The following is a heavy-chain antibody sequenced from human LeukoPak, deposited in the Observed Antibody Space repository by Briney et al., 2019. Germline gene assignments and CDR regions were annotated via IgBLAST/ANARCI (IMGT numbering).Heavy chain of an antibody. CDR3: AREVASSVHY. J-gene: IGHJ4*02. CDR2: IYYSGTT. Sequence: SETLSLTCTVSGGSISDSSYHWGWLRQPPGLGLEWIVSIYYSGTTYYRPSLKSRVTISVDTSKNQFSLKLTSVTAADTAVYYCAREVASSVHYWGQGTLVTVSS. D-gene: IGHD3-10*01. V-gene: IGHV4-39*01. CDR1: GGSISDSSYH.